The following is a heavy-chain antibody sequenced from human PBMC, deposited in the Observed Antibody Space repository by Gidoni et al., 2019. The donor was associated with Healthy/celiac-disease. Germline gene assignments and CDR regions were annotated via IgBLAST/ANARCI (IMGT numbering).Heavy chain of an antibody. CDR3: ARGDPHYYGSGGDY. V-gene: IGHV1-3*01. CDR2: INAGNGNT. D-gene: IGHD3-10*01. CDR1: GYTFNSYA. J-gene: IGHJ4*02. Sequence: QVQLVQSGAEVKKPGASVKVSCKASGYTFNSYAMHWVRQAPGQRLEWMGWINAGNGNTKYSQKFQGRVTITRDTSASTAYMELSSLRSEDTAVYYCARGDPHYYGSGGDYWGQGTLVTVSS.